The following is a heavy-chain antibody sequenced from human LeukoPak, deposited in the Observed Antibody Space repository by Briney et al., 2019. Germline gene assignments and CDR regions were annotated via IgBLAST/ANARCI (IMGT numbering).Heavy chain of an antibody. J-gene: IGHJ6*02. V-gene: IGHV3-23*01. CDR2: MGATGVST. D-gene: IGHD3-10*01. Sequence: GGSLRLSCAASGFTFSSYAMSWVRQAPGQGLEWVSTMGATGVSTYYADSVKGRFTISRDNSKNTLYLQMNSLRAEDTAVYYCAKWAGAFYYYYGMDVWGQGTTVTVSS. CDR3: AKWAGAFYYYYGMDV. CDR1: GFTFSSYA.